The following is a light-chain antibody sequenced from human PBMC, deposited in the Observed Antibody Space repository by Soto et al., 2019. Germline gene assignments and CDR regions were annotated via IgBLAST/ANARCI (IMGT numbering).Light chain of an antibody. CDR2: EVS. CDR3: SSYTSSSPYV. J-gene: IGLJ1*01. V-gene: IGLV2-14*01. CDR1: SSDVGGYNY. Sequence: QSVLTQPASVSGSPGQSITISCTGTSSDVGGYNYVSWYQHHPGKAPKLMIYEVSNRPSGVSNRFSGSKSGNTASLTISGLQAEDEAEYYCSSYTSSSPYVFGTGTQLTVL.